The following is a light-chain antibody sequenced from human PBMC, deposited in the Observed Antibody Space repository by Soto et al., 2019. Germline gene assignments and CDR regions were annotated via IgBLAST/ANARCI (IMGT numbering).Light chain of an antibody. CDR3: QQSYSPPPT. Sequence: DIQMTQSPSSLSASVGDRVTITCRSSQSIYKYLHWYQQKPGKAPKLLIYSASTLHSGGPSRFIGSGSGSDFSLTISRLQPADFVSYFCQQSYSPPPTFGQGTKVEVK. CDR2: SAS. V-gene: IGKV1-39*01. J-gene: IGKJ1*01. CDR1: QSIYKY.